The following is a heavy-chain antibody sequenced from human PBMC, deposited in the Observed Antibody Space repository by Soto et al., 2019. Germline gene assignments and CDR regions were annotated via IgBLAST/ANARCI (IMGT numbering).Heavy chain of an antibody. CDR3: AKDRVTMIVGYFDY. CDR1: GFTFSSYG. CDR2: ISYDGSNK. Sequence: PGGSLRLSCAASGFTFSSYGMHWVRQAPGKGLEWVAVISYDGSNKYYADSVKGRFTISRDNSKNTLYLQMNSLRAEDTAVYYCAKDRVTMIVGYFDYWGQGTLVTVSS. V-gene: IGHV3-30*18. D-gene: IGHD3-22*01. J-gene: IGHJ4*02.